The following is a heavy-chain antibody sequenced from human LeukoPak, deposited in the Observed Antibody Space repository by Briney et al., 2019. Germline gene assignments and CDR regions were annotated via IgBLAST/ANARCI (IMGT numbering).Heavy chain of an antibody. CDR1: GGSISSSSYY. J-gene: IGHJ4*02. CDR2: IYYSGST. D-gene: IGHD6-13*01. V-gene: IGHV4-39*01. Sequence: TSETLSLTCTVSGGSISSSSYYWGWIRQPPGKGLEWIGSIYYSGSTYYNPSLKSRVTISVDTSKNQFSLKLTSVTAADTAVYYCATIVAAAARGFFDYWVQGTLVTVSS. CDR3: ATIVAAAARGFFDY.